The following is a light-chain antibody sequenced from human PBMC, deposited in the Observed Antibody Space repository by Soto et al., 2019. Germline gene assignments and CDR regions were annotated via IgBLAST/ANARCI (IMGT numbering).Light chain of an antibody. CDR2: GPS. V-gene: IGKV3-20*01. CDR3: HQYATSPYT. CDR1: QTVSSNY. Sequence: EIVLTQSPGTLSLSPGERATLSCRASQTVSSNYLAWYQQKPGQTPRLLMYGPSTRATGVPDRFGGSGSDTDFTLTIDRLDPEDFAVYYCHQYATSPYTFGQGTKVEIK. J-gene: IGKJ2*01.